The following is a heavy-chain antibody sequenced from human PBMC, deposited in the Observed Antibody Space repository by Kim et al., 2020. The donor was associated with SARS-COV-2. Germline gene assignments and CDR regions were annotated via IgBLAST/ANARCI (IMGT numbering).Heavy chain of an antibody. CDR2: ISAYNGNT. CDR3: ARDVGLLWFGELTKRPNFDY. V-gene: IGHV1-18*01. J-gene: IGHJ4*02. D-gene: IGHD3-10*01. Sequence: ASVKVSCKASGYTFTSYGISWVRQAPGQGLEWMGWISAYNGNTNYAQKLQGRVTMTTDTSTSTAYMELRSLRSDDTAVYYCARDVGLLWFGELTKRPNFDYWGQGTLVTVSS. CDR1: GYTFTSYG.